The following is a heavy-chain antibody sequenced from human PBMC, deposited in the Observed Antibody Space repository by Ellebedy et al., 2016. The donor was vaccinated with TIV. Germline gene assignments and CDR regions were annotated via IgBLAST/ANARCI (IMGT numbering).Heavy chain of an antibody. Sequence: GESLKISCAASGFTFSSYWMHWVRQAPGKGLVWVSRINSDGSSTSYADSVKGRFTISSDNAKNTLYLQMNSLRAEDTAVYYCARAIKGRWLPEYFQHWGQGTLVTVSS. CDR3: ARAIKGRWLPEYFQH. J-gene: IGHJ1*01. V-gene: IGHV3-74*01. CDR1: GFTFSSYW. CDR2: INSDGSST. D-gene: IGHD5-24*01.